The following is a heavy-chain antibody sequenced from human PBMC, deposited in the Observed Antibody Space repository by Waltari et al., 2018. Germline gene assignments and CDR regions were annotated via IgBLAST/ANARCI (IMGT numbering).Heavy chain of an antibody. J-gene: IGHJ4*02. Sequence: VQLVESGGGLIQPGGSRRLSCAASGFTVSSHYMSLVRQAPGKGLEWFLVIYSGGVTYDADSVKGRFTISRDNSKNTLYLQMNSLIAEDTAVYYCASSRPYNWNYAGYYFDYWGQGTLVTVSS. V-gene: IGHV3-53*01. CDR3: ASSRPYNWNYAGYYFDY. CDR2: IYSGGVT. D-gene: IGHD1-7*01. CDR1: GFTVSSHY.